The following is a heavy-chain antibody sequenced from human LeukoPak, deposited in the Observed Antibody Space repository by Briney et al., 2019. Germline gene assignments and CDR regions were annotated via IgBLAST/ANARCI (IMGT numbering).Heavy chain of an antibody. CDR3: ARGGLLWFGEHDY. V-gene: IGHV1-2*04. J-gene: IGHJ4*02. Sequence: ASVKVSCKASGYTFTGYYMHWVRQAPGQGLEWMGWINPNSGGTNYAQKFQGWVTMTRDTSISTAYMELSRLRSDDTAVYYCARGGLLWFGEHDYWGQGTLVTVSS. CDR1: GYTFTGYY. CDR2: INPNSGGT. D-gene: IGHD3-10*01.